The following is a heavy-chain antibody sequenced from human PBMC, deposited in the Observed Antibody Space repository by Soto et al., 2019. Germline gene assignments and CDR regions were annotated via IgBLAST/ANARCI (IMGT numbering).Heavy chain of an antibody. CDR1: GGTFNKYA. Sequence: QVQLLQSGAEVKKPGSSVKVSCKASGGTFNKYAISWVRQAPGQGPEWIGGIILILDTVNYAQKFQGRVTISADKSTSTAYMELSRLRSEDTAVYYCARDKEQYGSVFRWLDTWGQGTLVTVSS. J-gene: IGHJ5*02. V-gene: IGHV1-69*06. CDR3: ARDKEQYGSVFRWLDT. D-gene: IGHD6-19*01. CDR2: IILILDTV.